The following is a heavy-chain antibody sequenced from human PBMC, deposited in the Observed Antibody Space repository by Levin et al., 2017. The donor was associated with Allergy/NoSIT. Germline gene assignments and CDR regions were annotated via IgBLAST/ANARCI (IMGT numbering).Heavy chain of an antibody. J-gene: IGHJ4*02. D-gene: IGHD2-21*02. Sequence: GGSLRLSCAASGFTFSSYSMNWVRQAPGKGLEWVSSISSSSSYIYYADSVKGRFTISRDNAKNSLYLQMNSLRAEDTAVYYCARDRTYCGGDCYLDYFDYWGQGTLVTVSS. CDR2: ISSSSSYI. CDR1: GFTFSSYS. CDR3: ARDRTYCGGDCYLDYFDY. V-gene: IGHV3-21*01.